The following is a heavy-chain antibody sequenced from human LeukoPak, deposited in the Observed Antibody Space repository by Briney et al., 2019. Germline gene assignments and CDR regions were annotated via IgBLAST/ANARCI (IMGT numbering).Heavy chain of an antibody. CDR1: GFTFSSYA. D-gene: IGHD3-9*01. J-gene: IGHJ4*02. CDR3: AKIDYDILTGPSFDY. V-gene: IGHV3-23*01. Sequence: GGSLRLSCAASGFTFSSYAMSCVRQAPGKGLEWVSAISGSGGSTYYADSVKGRFTISRDNSKNTLYLQMNSLRAEDTAVYYCAKIDYDILTGPSFDYWGQGTLVTVSS. CDR2: ISGSGGST.